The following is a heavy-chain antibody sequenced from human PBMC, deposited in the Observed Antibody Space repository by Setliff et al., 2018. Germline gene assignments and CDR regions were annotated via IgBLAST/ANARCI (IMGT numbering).Heavy chain of an antibody. V-gene: IGHV4-59*08. CDR1: GGSINTYY. D-gene: IGHD2-21*02. J-gene: IGHJ4*02. CDR2: IYYSGST. CDR3: ARHWDFCGGNCPHNSIDY. Sequence: PSETLSLTCTVSGGSINTYYWSWIRQPPGKGLEWIGYIYYSGSTNYNPSLQSRVTISVDTSKNQFSVRLNSVTAADTAVYYCARHWDFCGGNCPHNSIDYWGRGALVTVS.